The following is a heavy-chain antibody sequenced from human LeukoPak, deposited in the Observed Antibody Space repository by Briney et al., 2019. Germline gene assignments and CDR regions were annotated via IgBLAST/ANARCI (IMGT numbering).Heavy chain of an antibody. Sequence: TSETLSLTCTVSGYSIRRGYYWGWIRQPPGKGLEWIGCIYQSGSTYYNPSLKSRVTMSVDTSKNQFSLKLSSVTAADTAVYYCARVWWNYDFWSGYLSGSNYYYMDVWGKGTTVTVSS. V-gene: IGHV4-38-2*02. CDR3: ARVWWNYDFWSGYLSGSNYYYMDV. CDR2: IYQSGST. J-gene: IGHJ6*03. D-gene: IGHD3-3*01. CDR1: GYSIRRGYY.